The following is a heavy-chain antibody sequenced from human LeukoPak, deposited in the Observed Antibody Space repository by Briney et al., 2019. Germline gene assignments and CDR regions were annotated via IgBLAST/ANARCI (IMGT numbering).Heavy chain of an antibody. D-gene: IGHD3-22*01. J-gene: IGHJ6*03. Sequence: VASVKVSCKASGYTFTSYYMHWVRQAPGQGLEWMGIINPSGGSTSYAQKFQGRVTMTRDTSTSTVYMELSSLRSEDTAVYYCARSLRKVITPIDYYSSYMDVWGKGTTVTISS. CDR2: INPSGGST. V-gene: IGHV1-46*01. CDR3: ARSLRKVITPIDYYSSYMDV. CDR1: GYTFTSYY.